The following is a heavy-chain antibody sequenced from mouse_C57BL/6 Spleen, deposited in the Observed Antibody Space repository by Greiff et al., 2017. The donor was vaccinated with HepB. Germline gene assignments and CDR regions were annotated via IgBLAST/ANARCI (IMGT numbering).Heavy chain of an antibody. Sequence: VQLQQSGAELATPGASVKLSCKASGYTFTSYWMHWVKQRPGQGLEWIGYINPSSGYTKYNQKFKDKATLTADNSSSTAYMQLSSLTYEDSAVYYCARMIYSNYDAMDYWGQGTSVTVSS. J-gene: IGHJ4*01. CDR2: INPSSGYT. D-gene: IGHD2-5*01. CDR1: GYTFTSYW. CDR3: ARMIYSNYDAMDY. V-gene: IGHV1-7*01.